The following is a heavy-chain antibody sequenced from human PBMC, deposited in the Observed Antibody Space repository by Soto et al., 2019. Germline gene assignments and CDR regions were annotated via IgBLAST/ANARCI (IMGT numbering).Heavy chain of an antibody. CDR2: ISYDGSNK. Sequence: LRLSCAASGFTFSSYGMHWVRQAPGKGLEWVAVISYDGSNKYYADSVKGRFTISRDNSKNTLYLQMNSLRAEDTAVYYCAKDLYSSSNYWGQGTLVTVSS. CDR1: GFTFSSYG. CDR3: AKDLYSSSNY. V-gene: IGHV3-30*18. J-gene: IGHJ4*02. D-gene: IGHD6-6*01.